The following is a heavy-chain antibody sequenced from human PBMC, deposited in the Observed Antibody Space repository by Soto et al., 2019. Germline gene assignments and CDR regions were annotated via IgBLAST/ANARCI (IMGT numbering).Heavy chain of an antibody. J-gene: IGHJ4*02. CDR2: IYYSGST. CDR1: GGSISSSSYY. CDR3: ASSLAAAGAPFFDY. Sequence: QLQLQESGPGLVKPSETLSLTCTVSGGSISSSSYYWGWIRQPPGKGLEWIGSIYYSGSTYYNPSLKRRVTLSVDTSKNQFSLKLSSVTAAETAVYYCASSLAAAGAPFFDYWGQGTLVTVSS. V-gene: IGHV4-39*01. D-gene: IGHD6-13*01.